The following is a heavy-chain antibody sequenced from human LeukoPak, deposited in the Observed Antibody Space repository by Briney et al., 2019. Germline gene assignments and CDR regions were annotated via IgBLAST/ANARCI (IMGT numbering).Heavy chain of an antibody. CDR3: ARSDYGDYEGYNWFDP. CDR1: GGTFSSYA. Sequence: VASVKVPCKASGGTFSSYAISWVRQAPGQGLEWMGGIIPIFGTADYAQKFQGRVTITADESTSTAYMELSSLRSEDTAVYYCARSDYGDYEGYNWFDPWGQGTLVTVSS. D-gene: IGHD4-17*01. J-gene: IGHJ5*02. V-gene: IGHV1-69*13. CDR2: IIPIFGTA.